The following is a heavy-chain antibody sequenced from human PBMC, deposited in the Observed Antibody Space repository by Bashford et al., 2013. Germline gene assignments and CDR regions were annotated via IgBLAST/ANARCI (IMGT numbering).Heavy chain of an antibody. D-gene: IGHD3-10*01. J-gene: IGHJ3*02. CDR2: IYSGGST. Sequence: VRQAPGKGLEWVSIIYSGGSTYYADSVKGRFTISRDNSKNILYLQMNSLTADDTAVYHCAKDSRGVRPRAFDIWGQGTMVTVSS. V-gene: IGHV3-53*01. CDR3: AKDSRGVRPRAFDI.